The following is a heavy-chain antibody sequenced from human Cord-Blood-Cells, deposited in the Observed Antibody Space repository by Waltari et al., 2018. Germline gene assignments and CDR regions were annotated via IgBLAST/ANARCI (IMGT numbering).Heavy chain of an antibody. J-gene: IGHJ4*02. V-gene: IGHV1-18*01. Sequence: QVQLVQSGAEVKKPGALVKISCKASGYTFTSHVISGVGRAPGQGLEWMGGISAYNGNTNYAQKLQGRVTMTTDTSTSTAYMELRSLRSDDTAVYYCARFIIGATFDYWGQGTLVTVSS. D-gene: IGHD2-15*01. CDR2: ISAYNGNT. CDR1: GYTFTSHV. CDR3: ARFIIGATFDY.